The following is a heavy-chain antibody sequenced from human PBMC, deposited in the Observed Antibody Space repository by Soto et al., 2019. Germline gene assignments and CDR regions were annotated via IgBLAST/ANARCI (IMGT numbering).Heavy chain of an antibody. CDR3: ARGDGYDPYSYFDY. CDR1: GFTLSNYA. D-gene: IGHD5-12*01. CDR2: ISGSGGST. V-gene: IGHV3-23*01. Sequence: GGSLRLSCAASGFTLSNYAMTWVRQAPGKGLEWVSAISGSGGSTYYADSVKGRFTISRDNSKNTLYLQMNSLRADDTAVYYCARGDGYDPYSYFDYWGQGILVTVSS. J-gene: IGHJ4*02.